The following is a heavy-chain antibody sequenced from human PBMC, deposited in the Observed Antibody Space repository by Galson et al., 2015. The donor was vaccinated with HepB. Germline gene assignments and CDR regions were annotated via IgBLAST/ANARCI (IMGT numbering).Heavy chain of an antibody. V-gene: IGHV3-21*01. CDR3: ARDLLLFNSQIQLWLRGYYYYYGMDV. CDR1: GFTFSSYS. CDR2: ISSSSSYI. D-gene: IGHD5-18*01. Sequence: SLRLSCAASGFTFSSYSMNWVRQAPGKGLEWVSSISSSSSYIYYADSVKGRFTISRDNAKNSLYLQMNSLRAEDTAVYYCARDLLLFNSQIQLWLRGYYYYYGMDVWGQGTTVTVSS. J-gene: IGHJ6*02.